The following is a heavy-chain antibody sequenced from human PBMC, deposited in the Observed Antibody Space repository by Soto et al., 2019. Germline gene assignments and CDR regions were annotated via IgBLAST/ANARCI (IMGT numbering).Heavy chain of an antibody. CDR3: ATPANDSGYDHWYFDL. V-gene: IGHV4-39*01. CDR2: IYYSGST. D-gene: IGHD5-12*01. Sequence: SETLSLTCTVSGGSISSSSYYWGWIRQPPGKGLEWIGSIYYSGSTYYNPSLKSRVTISVDTSKNQFSLKLSSVTAADTAVYYCATPANDSGYDHWYFDLWGRGTLVTVSS. J-gene: IGHJ2*01. CDR1: GGSISSSSYY.